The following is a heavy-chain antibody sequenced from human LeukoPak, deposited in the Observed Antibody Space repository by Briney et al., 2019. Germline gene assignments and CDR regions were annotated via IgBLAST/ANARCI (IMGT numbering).Heavy chain of an antibody. D-gene: IGHD4-17*01. Sequence: PGGSLRLSCAASGFTFSSYAMHWVRQAPGKGLEWVAVISYDGSNKYYADSVKGRFTISRDNSKNTLYLQMNSLRAEDTAVYYCAREEGLIGDYVTRNFDYWGQGTLVTVSS. V-gene: IGHV3-30*04. J-gene: IGHJ4*02. CDR3: AREEGLIGDYVTRNFDY. CDR2: ISYDGSNK. CDR1: GFTFSSYA.